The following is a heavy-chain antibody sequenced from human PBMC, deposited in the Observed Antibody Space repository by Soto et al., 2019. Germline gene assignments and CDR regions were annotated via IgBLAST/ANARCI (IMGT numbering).Heavy chain of an antibody. J-gene: IGHJ3*02. CDR1: GGSISSGGYS. D-gene: IGHD3-22*01. CDR2: IYHSGST. Sequence: KTSETLSLTCAVSGGSISSGGYSWSWIRQPPGKGLERIGYIYHSGSTYYNPSLKSRVTISVDRSKNQFSLKLSSVTAADTAVYYCARVPMYDSSGYYYGAFDIWGQGTMVTVSS. V-gene: IGHV4-30-2*01. CDR3: ARVPMYDSSGYYYGAFDI.